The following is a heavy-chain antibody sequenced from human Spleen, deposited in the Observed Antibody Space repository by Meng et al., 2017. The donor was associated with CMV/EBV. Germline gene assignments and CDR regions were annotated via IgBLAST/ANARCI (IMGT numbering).Heavy chain of an antibody. CDR3: ARHASVDTAMVTH. Sequence: VSGGSISSSSYYWGWIRQPPGKGLEWIGSIYYSGSTYYNPSLKSRVTISVDTSKNQFSLKLSSVTAADTAVYYCARHASVDTAMVTHWGQGTLVTVSS. V-gene: IGHV4-39*01. CDR2: IYYSGST. D-gene: IGHD5-18*01. J-gene: IGHJ4*02. CDR1: GGSISSSSYY.